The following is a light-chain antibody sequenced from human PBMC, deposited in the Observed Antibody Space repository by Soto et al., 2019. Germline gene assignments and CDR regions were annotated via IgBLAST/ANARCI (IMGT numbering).Light chain of an antibody. J-gene: IGKJ2*01. CDR3: QQTFHSPRT. Sequence: EIVLTQSPGTLSLSPGETASLSCWARQSIVSNFLAWCQQRRGQPPRLLIYDSSRRASGIPARFTGSGSGTAFTLTISRVEPEDSAVYYCQQTFHSPRTFGQGTRLEI. CDR1: QSIVSNF. V-gene: IGKV3-20*01. CDR2: DSS.